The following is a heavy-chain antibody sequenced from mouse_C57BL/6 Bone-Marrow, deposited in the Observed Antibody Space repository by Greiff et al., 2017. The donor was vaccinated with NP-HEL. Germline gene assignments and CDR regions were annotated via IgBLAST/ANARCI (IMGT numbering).Heavy chain of an antibody. Sequence: VMLVESGPGLVQPSQSLSITCTVSGFSLTSYGVHWVRQSPGKGLERLGVIWSGGSTDYNAAFISRLSISKDNSKSQVFFKMNSLQADDTAIYYCARGPGFAYWGQGTLVTVSA. V-gene: IGHV2-2*01. CDR1: GFSLTSYG. CDR3: ARGPGFAY. J-gene: IGHJ3*01. CDR2: IWSGGST.